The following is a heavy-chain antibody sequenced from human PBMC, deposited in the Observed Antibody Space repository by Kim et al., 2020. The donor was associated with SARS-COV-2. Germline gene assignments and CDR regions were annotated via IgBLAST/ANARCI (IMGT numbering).Heavy chain of an antibody. CDR3: AKLTTVAPSDY. V-gene: IGHV3-30*02. J-gene: IGHJ4*02. D-gene: IGHD4-17*01. Sequence: KYHADAVKGRLSISRDNSKNTLHLQMNSLSAGETAVYYCAKLTTVAPSDYWGQGTLVIVSS.